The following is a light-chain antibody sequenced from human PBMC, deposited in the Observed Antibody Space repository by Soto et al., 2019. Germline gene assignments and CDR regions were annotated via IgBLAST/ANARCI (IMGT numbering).Light chain of an antibody. CDR1: QGIDSY. Sequence: DIQMTQSPFSLSASVGDRVAITCRARQGIDSYLNWYQQKPGKAPKLLIYAASSLQSGVPSRFSGSGSGTDFTLTISSLQPEDFATYYCQQSYSTPRTFGQGTKVEIK. CDR2: AAS. V-gene: IGKV1-39*01. CDR3: QQSYSTPRT. J-gene: IGKJ1*01.